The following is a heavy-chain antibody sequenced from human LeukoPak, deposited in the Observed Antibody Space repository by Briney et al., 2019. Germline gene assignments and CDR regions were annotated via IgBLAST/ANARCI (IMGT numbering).Heavy chain of an antibody. CDR1: GYTFTGYY. Sequence: AASVKVSCKASGYTFTGYYMHWVRQAPGQGLEWMGWINPNSGGTNYAQKLQGRVTMTRDTSISTAHMELSRLRSDDTAVYYCAREGRAQRGPPRGMDVWGQGTTVPVSS. J-gene: IGHJ6*02. CDR2: INPNSGGT. CDR3: AREGRAQRGPPRGMDV. V-gene: IGHV1-2*02. D-gene: IGHD2-2*01.